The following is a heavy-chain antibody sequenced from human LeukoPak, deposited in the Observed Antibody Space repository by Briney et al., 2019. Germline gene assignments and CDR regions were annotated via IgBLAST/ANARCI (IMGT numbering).Heavy chain of an antibody. D-gene: IGHD3-10*01. CDR3: ARVGRGVYGVDV. J-gene: IGHJ6*02. V-gene: IGHV3-48*03. Sequence: AGGSLRLSCAASRFTFSNYEMHWVRQAPGKGLEWLSYISSSGNTIYYADSVKGRFTISRDNSKNSLYLQMNSLRAEDTAVYYCARVGRGVYGVDVWGQGTTVTVSS. CDR2: ISSSGNTI. CDR1: RFTFSNYE.